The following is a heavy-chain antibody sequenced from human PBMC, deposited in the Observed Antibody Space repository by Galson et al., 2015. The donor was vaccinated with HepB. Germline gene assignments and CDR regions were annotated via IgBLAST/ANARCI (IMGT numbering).Heavy chain of an antibody. D-gene: IGHD3-3*01. CDR2: IIPIFGTA. CDR3: AVGLEDLVTIFGVVDPRGAFDI. J-gene: IGHJ3*02. CDR1: GGTFSSYA. Sequence: SVKVSCKASGGTFSSYAISWVRQAPGQGLEWMGGIIPIFGTANYAQKFQGRVTITADESTSTAYMELSSLRSEDTAVYYCAVGLEDLVTIFGVVDPRGAFDIWGQGTMVTVSS. V-gene: IGHV1-69*13.